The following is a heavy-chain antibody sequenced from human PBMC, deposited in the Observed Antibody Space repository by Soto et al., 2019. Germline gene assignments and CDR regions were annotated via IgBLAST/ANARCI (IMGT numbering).Heavy chain of an antibody. CDR1: GGSFSGYY. D-gene: IGHD2-15*01. Sequence: QVQLQQWGAGLLKPSETLSLTCAVYGGSFSGYYWSWIRQPPGKGLERIGEINHSGSTNYNPSLKSRDTISVDTSKNQFPLKLSSFTAADTAVYYCARGRGVAIVVVDGTPDGFDYWGQGSLVTVSS. CDR3: ARGRGVAIVVVDGTPDGFDY. V-gene: IGHV4-34*01. CDR2: INHSGST. J-gene: IGHJ4*02.